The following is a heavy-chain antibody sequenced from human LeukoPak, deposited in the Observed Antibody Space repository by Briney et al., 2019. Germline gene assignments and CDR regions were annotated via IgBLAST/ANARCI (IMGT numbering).Heavy chain of an antibody. CDR2: ISYSGST. J-gene: IGHJ4*02. V-gene: IGHV4-39*01. Sequence: KPSETLSLTCTVSGGSINNNNYYWGWIRQPPGKGLEWIGSISYSGSTSYNPSLKSRLTMSVDTSKNQFSLKLSSVTAADTAVYYCARLYNSGSSGRGFTGYWGQGTLVTVSS. CDR1: GGSINNNNYY. CDR3: ARLYNSGSSGRGFTGY. D-gene: IGHD3-10*01.